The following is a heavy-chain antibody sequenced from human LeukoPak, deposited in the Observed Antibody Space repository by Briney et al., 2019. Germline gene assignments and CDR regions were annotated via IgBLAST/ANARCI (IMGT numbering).Heavy chain of an antibody. J-gene: IGHJ4*02. CDR3: AKLASTWYLYYFDY. D-gene: IGHD6-13*01. Sequence: GGSLRLSCAASGFTFSNYVMSWVRQAPGKGLEWVSTISGSGAGTYYADSVNGRFTISRDNSKNTLYLQMNSLRAEDTAVYYCAKLASTWYLYYFDYWGQGILVTVSS. CDR1: GFTFSNYV. V-gene: IGHV3-23*01. CDR2: ISGSGAGT.